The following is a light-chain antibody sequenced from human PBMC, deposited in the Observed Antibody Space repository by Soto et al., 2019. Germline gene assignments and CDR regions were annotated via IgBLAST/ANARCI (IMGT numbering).Light chain of an antibody. V-gene: IGLV2-18*02. CDR2: EVN. Sequence: QSVLTQPPSVSGSPGQSVTISCTGTSSDVGAYNRVSWYQQPPGTAPKLMIYEVNNRPAGVPDRFSGSKSGNTASLTISGLQAEDEAVYYCSSYTSSSTYVFGTGTKVTVL. CDR1: SSDVGAYNR. CDR3: SSYTSSSTYV. J-gene: IGLJ1*01.